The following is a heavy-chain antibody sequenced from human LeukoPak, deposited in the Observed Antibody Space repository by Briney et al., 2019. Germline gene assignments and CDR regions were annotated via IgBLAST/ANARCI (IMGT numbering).Heavy chain of an antibody. CDR1: GGSISGYY. CDR3: ARDPASRRDDAFDI. Sequence: PSETLSLTCTVSGGSISGYYWSWIRQPPGKGLEWIAYMSYSGGTNYNPSLSLKGRVTISVDTSKNQFSLKLSSVTAADTAVYYCARDPASRRDDAFDIWGQGTMVTVSS. CDR2: MSYSGGT. V-gene: IGHV4-59*01. J-gene: IGHJ3*02.